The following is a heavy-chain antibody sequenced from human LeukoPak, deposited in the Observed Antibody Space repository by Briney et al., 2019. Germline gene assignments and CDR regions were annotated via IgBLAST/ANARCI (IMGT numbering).Heavy chain of an antibody. CDR1: GFTFSSYS. D-gene: IGHD3-22*01. CDR2: LSYDGSNK. V-gene: IGHV3-30*04. CDR3: ARVYYDSSGYYYVFDY. J-gene: IGHJ4*02. Sequence: GGSLRLSCAASGFTFSSYSMHWVRQAPGKGLEWVAVLSYDGSNKYYADSVKGRFTISRDNSKNTLYLQMNSLRAEDTAVYYCARVYYDSSGYYYVFDYWGQGTLVTVSS.